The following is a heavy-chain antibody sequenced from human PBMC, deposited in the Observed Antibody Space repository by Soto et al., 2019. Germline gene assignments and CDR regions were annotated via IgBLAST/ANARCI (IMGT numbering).Heavy chain of an antibody. V-gene: IGHV3-23*01. CDR1: GFTFSSYA. CDR3: AKVPDSSSSAPDFDY. CDR2: ISGSGGST. Sequence: GGSLRLSCAVSGFTFSSYAMSWVRQAPGKGLEWVSAISGSGGSTYYADSVKGRFTISRDNSKNTLYLQMNSLRAEDTAVYYCAKVPDSSSSAPDFDYWGQGTLVTVSS. J-gene: IGHJ4*02. D-gene: IGHD6-6*01.